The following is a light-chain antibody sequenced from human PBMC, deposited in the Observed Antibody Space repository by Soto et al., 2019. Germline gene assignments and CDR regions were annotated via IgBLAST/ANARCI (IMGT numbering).Light chain of an antibody. J-gene: IGKJ1*01. CDR3: QQYNPRS. CDR1: QSISRW. Sequence: DIQMTKSASTLSASVGDRVTITCRASQSISRWLAWYQQKAGNVPKLLIYDASTLVSGVPSRFSGSGSATEFTLSISILQPDDFATYYFQQYNPRSFGQGTKVEI. V-gene: IGKV1-5*01. CDR2: DAS.